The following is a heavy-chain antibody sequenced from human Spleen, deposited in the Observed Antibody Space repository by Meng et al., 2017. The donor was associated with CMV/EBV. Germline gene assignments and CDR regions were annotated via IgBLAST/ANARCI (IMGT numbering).Heavy chain of an antibody. D-gene: IGHD3-16*02. J-gene: IGHJ6*02. CDR1: VCTPRTSP. Sequence: SVKVSCKASVCTPRTSPISWVRQAPGQGLEWMGGTIPDYATNYGQKFQGRLTITTDESTNTAYMQLSNLRSEDSAVYYCATPGRSQLLSRTYYYAMDVWGQGTTVTVSS. CDR2: TIPDYAT. V-gene: IGHV1-69*05. CDR3: ATPGRSQLLSRTYYYAMDV.